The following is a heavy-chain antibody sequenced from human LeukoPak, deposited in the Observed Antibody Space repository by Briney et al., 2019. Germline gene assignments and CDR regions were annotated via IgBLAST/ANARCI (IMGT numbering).Heavy chain of an antibody. D-gene: IGHD5-24*01. V-gene: IGHV3-23*01. CDR3: AKAVVGYKWYFDY. Sequence: GGSLRLSCAASGFTFSSYAMSWVRQAPGKGLEWVSTISGSGSNTYYADSAKGRFTISRDNSRNTLYLQVNSLRAEDTAVYYCAKAVVGYKWYFDYWGQGALVAVSS. J-gene: IGHJ4*02. CDR2: ISGSGSNT. CDR1: GFTFSSYA.